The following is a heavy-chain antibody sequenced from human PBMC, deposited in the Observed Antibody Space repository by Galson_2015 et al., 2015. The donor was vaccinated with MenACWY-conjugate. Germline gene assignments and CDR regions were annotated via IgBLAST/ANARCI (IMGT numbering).Heavy chain of an antibody. Sequence: SLRLSCAASGFTFDDYAMHWVRQAPGKGLEWVSGISWNSGSIGYADSVKGRFTISRDNAKNSLYLQMNSLRVEDTALYYCAKDMASIVGATTADDYYYYGMDVWGQGTTVTVSS. CDR3: AKDMASIVGATTADDYYYYGMDV. V-gene: IGHV3-9*01. J-gene: IGHJ6*02. D-gene: IGHD1-26*01. CDR1: GFTFDDYA. CDR2: ISWNSGSI.